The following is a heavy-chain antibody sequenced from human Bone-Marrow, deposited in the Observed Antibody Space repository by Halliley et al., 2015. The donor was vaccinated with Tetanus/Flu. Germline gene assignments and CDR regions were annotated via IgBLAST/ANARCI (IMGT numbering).Heavy chain of an antibody. CDR2: ISPSGGTA. Sequence: ISPSGGTASVAQKFQGRVTMTRDTSTSTVYMELSRLRSEDTAVYYCARAYGYGDYQTTFDYWGQGTLVTVSS. CDR3: ARAYGYGDYQTTFDY. D-gene: IGHD4-17*01. J-gene: IGHJ4*02. V-gene: IGHV1-46*01.